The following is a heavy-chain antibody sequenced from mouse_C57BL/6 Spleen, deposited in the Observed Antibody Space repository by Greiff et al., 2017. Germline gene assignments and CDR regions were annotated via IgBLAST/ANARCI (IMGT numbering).Heavy chain of an antibody. D-gene: IGHD1-1*01. Sequence: DVQLQESGPGLVKPSQSLSLTCSVTGYSITSGYYWNWIRQFPGNKLEWMGFISYDGSNNYNPSLKNRISITRSTSKNQFFLTLNSVTTEDTATYYCARITTVVAEAMDYWGQGTSVTVSS. CDR1: GYSITSGYY. J-gene: IGHJ4*01. CDR2: ISYDGSN. CDR3: ARITTVVAEAMDY. V-gene: IGHV3-6*01.